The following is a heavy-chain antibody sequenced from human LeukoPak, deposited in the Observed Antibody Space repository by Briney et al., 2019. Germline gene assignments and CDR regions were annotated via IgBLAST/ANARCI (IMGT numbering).Heavy chain of an antibody. CDR2: IYTSGST. CDR1: GGSISSYY. J-gene: IGHJ4*02. Sequence: SETLSLTCTVSGGSISSYYWSWIRQPAGKGLEWIGRIYTSGSTNYNPSLKSRVTMSVDTSKNQFSLKLSSVTAADTAVYYCARDYFYDRPPRTAFDYWGQGTLVTVSS. V-gene: IGHV4-4*07. CDR3: ARDYFYDRPPRTAFDY. D-gene: IGHD3-9*01.